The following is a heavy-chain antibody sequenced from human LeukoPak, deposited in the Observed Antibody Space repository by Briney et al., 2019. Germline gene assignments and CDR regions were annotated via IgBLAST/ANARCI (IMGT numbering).Heavy chain of an antibody. D-gene: IGHD4-17*01. CDR1: GFTFSNYS. V-gene: IGHV3-21*01. CDR3: AHTVTPRYFQF. Sequence: PGGSLRLSCAASGFTFSNYSMAWVRQAPGKGLEWVSFIGSSSSYIYYADSVKGRFTISRDNAKNSLYLQMNSLRTEDTALYYCAHTVTPRYFQFWGQGTLVTVSS. J-gene: IGHJ1*01. CDR2: IGSSSSYI.